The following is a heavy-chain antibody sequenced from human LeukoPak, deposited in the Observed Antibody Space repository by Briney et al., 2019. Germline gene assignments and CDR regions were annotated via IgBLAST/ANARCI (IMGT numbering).Heavy chain of an antibody. J-gene: IGHJ4*02. D-gene: IGHD4-17*01. Sequence: GRSLRLSCAASGFTISSYAMHWVRQAPGKGLEWVAVISYDGSNKYYADSVKGRFTISRDNSKNTLYLQMNSLRAEDTAVYYCARALYGDYENYFDYWGQGTLVTVSS. CDR2: ISYDGSNK. CDR1: GFTISSYA. V-gene: IGHV3-30*04. CDR3: ARALYGDYENYFDY.